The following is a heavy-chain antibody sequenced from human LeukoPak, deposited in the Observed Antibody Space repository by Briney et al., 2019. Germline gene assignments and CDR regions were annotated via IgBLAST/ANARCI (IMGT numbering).Heavy chain of an antibody. Sequence: PGRSLRLSCAASGFTFGDFAMYWDRQAPGKGLEWVASILYDGSNDNYAASVKGRFTISRDNSKSTLYLQMDDLRDEDTAVYYCARDRLWFGDGSPFDYWGQGNLVTVSS. V-gene: IGHV3-30*04. J-gene: IGHJ4*02. D-gene: IGHD3-10*01. CDR3: ARDRLWFGDGSPFDY. CDR1: GFTFGDFA. CDR2: ILYDGSND.